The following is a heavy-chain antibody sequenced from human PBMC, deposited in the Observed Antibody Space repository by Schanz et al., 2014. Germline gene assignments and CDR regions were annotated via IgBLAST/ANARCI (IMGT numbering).Heavy chain of an antibody. V-gene: IGHV3-48*04. CDR3: VRDELLWFGEVLSLDY. CDR1: GITFSSHS. CDR2: ITYNGGTI. Sequence: EVQLVESGGGLVQPGGSLRLSCAASGITFSSHSFNWVRQAPGKGLEWISYITYNGGTIYYADSVKGRFTISRDNSNKTVDLQMNSLRAEDTALYYCVRDELLWFGEVLSLDYWGQGALVTVSS. J-gene: IGHJ4*02. D-gene: IGHD3-10*01.